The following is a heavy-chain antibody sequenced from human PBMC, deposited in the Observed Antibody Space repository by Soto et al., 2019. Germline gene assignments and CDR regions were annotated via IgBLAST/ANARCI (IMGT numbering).Heavy chain of an antibody. D-gene: IGHD5-12*01. Sequence: PGGSLRPSCAASGFTFSSYSMNWVRQAPGTGCEWVWAIGGSGTGGRTYYADSVEGRFTISRDNSKNTVYLQMNSLRAYDTAVYYCAKSPGGLDGYNSDYYGMDVWGQGTTGTVSS. J-gene: IGHJ6*02. CDR3: AKSPGGLDGYNSDYYGMDV. CDR1: GFTFSSYS. V-gene: IGHV3-23*01. CDR2: IGGSGTGGRT.